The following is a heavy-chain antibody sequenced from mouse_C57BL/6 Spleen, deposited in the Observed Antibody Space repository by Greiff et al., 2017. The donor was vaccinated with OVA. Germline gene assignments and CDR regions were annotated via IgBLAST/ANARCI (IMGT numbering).Heavy chain of an antibody. Sequence: VQLQQPGAELVKPGASVKLSCKASGYTFTSYWMQWVKQRPGQGLEWIGEIDPSDSYTNYNQKFKGKATLTVDTSSSTAYMQLSSLTSEDSAVYYCASPRITTVGQRGYFDVWGTGTTVTVSS. D-gene: IGHD1-1*01. CDR1: GYTFTSYW. J-gene: IGHJ1*03. V-gene: IGHV1-50*01. CDR3: ASPRITTVGQRGYFDV. CDR2: IDPSDSYT.